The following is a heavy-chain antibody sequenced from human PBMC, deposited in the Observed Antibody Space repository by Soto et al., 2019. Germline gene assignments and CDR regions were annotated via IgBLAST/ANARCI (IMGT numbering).Heavy chain of an antibody. CDR3: ARDLAVAALDY. Sequence: GSLRLSCAASGFTFSSYSMNWVRQAPGKGLEWVSYISSSSSTIYYADSVKGRFTIPRDNAKNSLYLQMNSLRAEDTAVYYCARDLAVAALDYWGQGTLVTVSS. J-gene: IGHJ4*02. CDR1: GFTFSSYS. CDR2: ISSSSSTI. V-gene: IGHV3-48*01. D-gene: IGHD6-19*01.